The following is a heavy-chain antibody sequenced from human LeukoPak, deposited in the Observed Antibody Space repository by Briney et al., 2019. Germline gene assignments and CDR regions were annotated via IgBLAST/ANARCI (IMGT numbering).Heavy chain of an antibody. CDR2: MNPNSGNT. Sequence: GASVKVSCKASGYTFTNYGISWVRQAPGQGLEWMGWMNPNSGNTGYAQKFQGRVTMTRNTSISTAYMELSSLRSEDTAVYYCARGYYYYVFDYWGQGTLVTVSS. CDR3: ARGYYYYVFDY. CDR1: GYTFTNYG. D-gene: IGHD3-10*02. V-gene: IGHV1-8*02. J-gene: IGHJ4*02.